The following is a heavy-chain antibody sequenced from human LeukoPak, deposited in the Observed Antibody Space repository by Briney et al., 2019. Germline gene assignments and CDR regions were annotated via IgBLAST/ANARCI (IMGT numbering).Heavy chain of an antibody. CDR2: IIPIFGTA. CDR3: ARDGDRVVPAAPTRDFDY. D-gene: IGHD2-2*01. J-gene: IGHJ4*02. Sequence: ASVKVSCKPSGYTFINHYIHWVRQAPGQGLEWMGGIIPIFGTANYAQKFQGRVTITADESTSTAYMELSSLRSEDTAVYYCARDGDRVVPAAPTRDFDYWGQGTLVTVSS. V-gene: IGHV1-69*13. CDR1: GYTFINHY.